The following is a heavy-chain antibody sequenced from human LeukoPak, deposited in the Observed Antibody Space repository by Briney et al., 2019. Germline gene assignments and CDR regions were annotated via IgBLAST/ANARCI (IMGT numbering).Heavy chain of an antibody. CDR1: GGSISSSSYY. V-gene: IGHV4-39*01. Sequence: SETLSLTCTVSGGSISSSSYYWGWIRQPPGKGLEWIGSIYYSGSTYYNPSLKSRVTISVDTSKNQFSLKLSSVTAADTAVYYCATQMDTVMVFTPYFDYWGQGTLVTVSS. D-gene: IGHD5-18*01. CDR3: ATQMDTVMVFTPYFDY. CDR2: IYYSGST. J-gene: IGHJ4*02.